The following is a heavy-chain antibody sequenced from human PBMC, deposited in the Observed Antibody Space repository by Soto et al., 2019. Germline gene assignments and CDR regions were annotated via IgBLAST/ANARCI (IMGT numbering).Heavy chain of an antibody. CDR1: GFTFSSYG. CDR2: ISYDGSNK. CDR3: ALSSGYGYGNFDY. D-gene: IGHD5-18*01. Sequence: QVQLVESGGGVVQPGRSLRLSCAASGFTFSSYGMHWVRQAPGKGLEWVAVISYDGSNKYYADSVKGRFTISRDNSKNTLYLQMNSLRAEDTAVYYCALSSGYGYGNFDYWGQGTLVTVSS. V-gene: IGHV3-30*03. J-gene: IGHJ4*02.